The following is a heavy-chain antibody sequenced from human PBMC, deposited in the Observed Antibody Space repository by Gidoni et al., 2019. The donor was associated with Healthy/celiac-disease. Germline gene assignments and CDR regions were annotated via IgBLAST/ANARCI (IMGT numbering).Heavy chain of an antibody. CDR2: IYYSGST. CDR3: ARRGSGWNWYFDL. Sequence: QVQLQESGPGLVKPSETLSITCNVSGGSISTDYWSWIRQPPGKGLEWMGYIYYSGSTHYNPSLQSRVTISVDTSKTQFSLKLRSVTAADTAVYYCARRGSGWNWYFDLWGRGTLVTVSS. CDR1: GGSISTDY. V-gene: IGHV4-59*08. J-gene: IGHJ2*01. D-gene: IGHD6-19*01.